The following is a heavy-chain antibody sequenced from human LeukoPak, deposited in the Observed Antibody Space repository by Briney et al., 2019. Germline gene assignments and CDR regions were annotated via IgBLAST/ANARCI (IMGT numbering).Heavy chain of an antibody. CDR1: GGSISSSSYY. Sequence: PSETLSFTCTVSGGSISSSSYYWGWIRQPPGKGLEWIGSIYYSGSTYYNPSLKSRVTISVDTSKNQFSLKLSSVTAADTAVYYCAREDGDYQGSLTFDYWGQGTLVTVFS. CDR2: IYYSGST. J-gene: IGHJ4*02. CDR3: AREDGDYQGSLTFDY. D-gene: IGHD4-17*01. V-gene: IGHV4-39*07.